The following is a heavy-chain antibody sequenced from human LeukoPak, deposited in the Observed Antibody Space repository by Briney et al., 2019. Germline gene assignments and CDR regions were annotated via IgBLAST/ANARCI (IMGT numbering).Heavy chain of an antibody. CDR2: IYPGDSDT. V-gene: IGHV5-51*01. CDR1: GYSFTSYW. CDR3: ARQAAMARGAFDI. D-gene: IGHD3-10*01. J-gene: IGHJ3*02. Sequence: GESLKISCKGSGYSFTSYWIGWVRQMPGKGLEWMGIIYPGDSDTRYGPSFQGQVTISADKSISTAYLQWSSLKASDTAMYYCARQAAMARGAFDIWGQGTMVTVSS.